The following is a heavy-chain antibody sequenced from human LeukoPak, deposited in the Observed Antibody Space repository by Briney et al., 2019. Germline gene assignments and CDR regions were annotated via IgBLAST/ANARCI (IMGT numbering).Heavy chain of an antibody. Sequence: SETLSLTCTLSGGSISSYYWSWIRQPPGKGLEWIGYIYYSGSTNYNPSLKSRVTISVDTSKKQFSLKLSSVTAADTAVYYCARGTPSFDYWGQGTLVTVSS. V-gene: IGHV4-59*01. J-gene: IGHJ4*02. CDR3: ARGTPSFDY. CDR2: IYYSGST. CDR1: GGSISSYY.